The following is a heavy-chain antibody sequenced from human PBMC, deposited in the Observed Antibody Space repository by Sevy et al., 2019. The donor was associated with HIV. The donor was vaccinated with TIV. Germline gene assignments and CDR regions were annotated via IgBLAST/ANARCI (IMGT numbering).Heavy chain of an antibody. CDR1: GDTFNTYA. V-gene: IGHV1-69*13. D-gene: IGHD3-3*01. J-gene: IGHJ3*02. Sequence: ASVKVSCKASGDTFNTYAIVWVREAPGQGLEWMGGIVPKFGTANYAQKFQGKVPMTADESTSTAYMELSSLRSEDTAVYYCARRGITIFGVLTFDIWGQGTTVTVSS. CDR3: ARRGITIFGVLTFDI. CDR2: IVPKFGTA.